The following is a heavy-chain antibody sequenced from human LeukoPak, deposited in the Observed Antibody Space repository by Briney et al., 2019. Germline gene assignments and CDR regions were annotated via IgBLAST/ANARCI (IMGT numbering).Heavy chain of an antibody. V-gene: IGHV4-34*01. CDR2: INHSGST. CDR1: GGSFSGYY. J-gene: IGHJ6*04. CDR3: ARDRIVATTYYYYYGMDV. Sequence: SETLSLTCAVYGGSFSGYYWSWILQPPGKGLEWIGEINHSGSTNYNPSLKSRVTISVDTSKNQFSLKLSSVTAADTAVYYCARDRIVATTYYYYYGMDVWGKGTTVTVSS. D-gene: IGHD5-12*01.